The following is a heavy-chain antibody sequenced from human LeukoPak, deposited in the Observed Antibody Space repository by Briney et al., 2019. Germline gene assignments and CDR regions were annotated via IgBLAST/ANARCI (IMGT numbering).Heavy chain of an antibody. CDR2: INPNSGGT. D-gene: IGHD6-19*01. V-gene: IGHV1-2*04. CDR3: ARYHSSGWNWFDP. J-gene: IGHJ5*02. Sequence: ASVKVSCKASGYTFTGYYMHWVRQAPGQGLEWMGWINPNSGGTSYAQKFQGWVTMTRDTSISTAYMELSRLRSDDTAMYYCARYHSSGWNWFDPWGQGTLVTVSS. CDR1: GYTFTGYY.